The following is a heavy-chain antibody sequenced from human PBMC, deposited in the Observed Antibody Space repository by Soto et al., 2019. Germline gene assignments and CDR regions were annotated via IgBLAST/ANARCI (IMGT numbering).Heavy chain of an antibody. CDR2: VYFNGNT. CDR1: AASFSKYY. D-gene: IGHD3-16*01. CDR3: ASVTFGGVVLAH. V-gene: IGHV4-59*01. Sequence: LSLTCTVSAASFSKYYWSWIRQPPGKGLEWIGYVYFNGNTNYNPSLKRRVSISIDTSKNQISLNLSSVTAADTAVYYCASVTFGGVVLAHWGQGTLVTVSS. J-gene: IGHJ4*02.